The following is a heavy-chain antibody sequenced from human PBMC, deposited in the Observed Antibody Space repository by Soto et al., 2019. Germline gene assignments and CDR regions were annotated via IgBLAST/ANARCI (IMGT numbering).Heavy chain of an antibody. CDR3: ARDIWFEKSKCLDY. J-gene: IGHJ4*02. CDR2: IWYDGSKT. CDR1: GFTFSTYG. Sequence: QVHLVASGGGVVQPGRSLRLSCVASGFTFSTYGMHWVRQAPGKGLEWVAVIWYDGSKTYYADSVKGRFTISKDNSKNPLYLQMNSLRAEDTAIYYCARDIWFEKSKCLDYWGQGTLVTVSS. V-gene: IGHV3-33*01. D-gene: IGHD3-10*01.